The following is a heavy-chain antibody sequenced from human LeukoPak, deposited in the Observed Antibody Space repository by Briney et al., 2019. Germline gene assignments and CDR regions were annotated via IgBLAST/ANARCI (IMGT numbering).Heavy chain of an antibody. CDR1: GYTFTSYG. CDR2: ISAYNGNT. V-gene: IGHV1-18*01. D-gene: IGHD3-22*01. J-gene: IGHJ4*02. CDR3: ARELNYDSSGYYPYFDY. Sequence: ASVKASCKASGYTFTSYGISWVRQAPGQGLEWMGWISAYNGNTNYAQKLKGRVTMTTDTSTSTDYLELRSLRSDDTAVYYCARELNYDSSGYYPYFDYWGQGTLVTVSS.